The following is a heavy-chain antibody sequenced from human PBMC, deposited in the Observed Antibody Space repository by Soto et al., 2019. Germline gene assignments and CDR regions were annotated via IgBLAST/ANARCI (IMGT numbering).Heavy chain of an antibody. V-gene: IGHV3-33*01. Sequence: GGSLRLSCAASGFTFSSYGMHWVRQAPGKGLEWVAVIWYDGSNKYYADSVKGRFTISRDNSKNTLYLQMNSLRAEDTAVYYCVRDGKNWGSTYCDYWGQGTLVTVSS. J-gene: IGHJ4*02. D-gene: IGHD7-27*01. CDR2: IWYDGSNK. CDR1: GFTFSSYG. CDR3: VRDGKNWGSTYCDY.